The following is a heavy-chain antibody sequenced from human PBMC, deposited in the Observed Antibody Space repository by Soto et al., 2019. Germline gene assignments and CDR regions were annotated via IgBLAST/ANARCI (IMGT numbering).Heavy chain of an antibody. Sequence: QVQLVQSGAEVKKPGASVKVSCKASGYTFTSYGITWVRQAPGQGLQWMGWISAYNGNTNYAKKLQGRVTMTTDTSTSTAYMELRSLRSDDSAMYYCARDLIVGATPPYYFDYWGQGTLVTVSS. CDR1: GYTFTSYG. CDR2: ISAYNGNT. J-gene: IGHJ4*02. CDR3: ARDLIVGATPPYYFDY. D-gene: IGHD1-26*01. V-gene: IGHV1-18*01.